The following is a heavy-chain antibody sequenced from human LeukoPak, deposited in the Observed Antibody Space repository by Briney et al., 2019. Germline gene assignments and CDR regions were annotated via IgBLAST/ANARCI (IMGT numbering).Heavy chain of an antibody. J-gene: IGHJ5*02. V-gene: IGHV3-64*01. D-gene: IGHD3-22*01. CDR3: ARGPSSGYYYGWSDP. Sequence: GGSLRLSCAASGFTFSSYAMHWVRPAPGKGLEYVSAISSNGGSTYYANSVKGRFTISRDNSKNTLYLQMGSLRAEDMAVYYCARGPSSGYYYGWSDPWSQGTLVTVSS. CDR1: GFTFSSYA. CDR2: ISSNGGST.